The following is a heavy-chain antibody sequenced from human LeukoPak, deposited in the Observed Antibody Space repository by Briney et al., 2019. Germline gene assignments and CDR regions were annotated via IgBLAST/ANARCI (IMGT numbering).Heavy chain of an antibody. J-gene: IGHJ4*02. CDR1: GFTFSNAW. V-gene: IGHV3-15*01. Sequence: TGGSLRLSCAASGFTFSNAWMSWVRQAPGKGLEWVGRIKSKTDGGTTDYAAPVKGRFTISRDDSKNSLYLQMNSLKTEDTAVYYCARVSLSYYFDYWGQGTLVTVSS. CDR3: ARVSLSYYFDY. CDR2: IKSKTDGGTT.